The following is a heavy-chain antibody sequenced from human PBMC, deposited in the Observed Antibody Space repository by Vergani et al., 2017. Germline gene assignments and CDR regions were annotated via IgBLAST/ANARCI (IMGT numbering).Heavy chain of an antibody. V-gene: IGHV3-73*01. CDR3: ARGGGGISVAALTFDDY. CDR1: GFTFSGSA. D-gene: IGHD6-19*01. J-gene: IGHJ4*02. CDR2: IRSKANSYAT. Sequence: EVQLVESGGGLVQPGGSLKLSCAASGFTFSGSAMHWVRQASGKGLEWVGRIRSKANSYATAYAASVKGRFTISRDNSKNTLHLQMNGLRVEDTALYYCARGGGGISVAALTFDDYGGQGTLVTVSA.